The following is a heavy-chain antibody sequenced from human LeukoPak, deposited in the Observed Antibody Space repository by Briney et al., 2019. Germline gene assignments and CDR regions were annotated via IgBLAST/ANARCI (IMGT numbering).Heavy chain of an antibody. CDR1: GFTFSSYE. J-gene: IGHJ4*02. CDR3: AKRESSPFDY. D-gene: IGHD6-13*01. CDR2: ISSSGSTI. V-gene: IGHV3-48*03. Sequence: GGSLRLSCAASGFTFSSYEMNWVRQAPGKGLEWVSYISSSGSTIYYADSVKGRFTISRDNAKNTLYLQMNSLRAEDTAVYYCAKRESSPFDYWGQGTLVTVSS.